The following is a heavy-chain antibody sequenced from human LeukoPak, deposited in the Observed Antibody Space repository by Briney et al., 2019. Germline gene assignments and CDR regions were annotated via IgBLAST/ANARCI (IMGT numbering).Heavy chain of an antibody. CDR2: MRYDGST. CDR1: GGSISSSSYY. CDR3: ARGGEYSSEYNWFDP. J-gene: IGHJ5*02. V-gene: IGHV4-61*05. D-gene: IGHD6-25*01. Sequence: SSETLSLTCTVSGGSISSSSYYWGWIRQPPGEGLEWIGYMRYDGSTNYNPSLKSRVIISMDTSKNQLSLKLTSVTAADTAVYYCARGGEYSSEYNWFDPWGQGTLVTVSS.